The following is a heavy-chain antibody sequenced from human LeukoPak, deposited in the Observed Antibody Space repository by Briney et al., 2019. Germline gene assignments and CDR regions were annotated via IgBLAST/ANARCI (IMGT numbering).Heavy chain of an antibody. V-gene: IGHV4-59*01. Sequence: SETLSLTCTVSGGSISSYYWSWIRQPPGKGLEWIGYIYYSGSTNYNPSLKSRVTISVDTSKNQFSLKLSSVTAADTAVYYCARLYYYGSGSDFGYWGQGTLVTVSS. CDR2: IYYSGST. CDR3: ARLYYYGSGSDFGY. CDR1: GGSISSYY. J-gene: IGHJ4*02. D-gene: IGHD3-10*01.